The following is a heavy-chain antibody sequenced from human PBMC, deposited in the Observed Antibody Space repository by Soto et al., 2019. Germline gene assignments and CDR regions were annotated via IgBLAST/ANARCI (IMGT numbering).Heavy chain of an antibody. Sequence: PGGSLRLSCDASGFTFSSYAMSWVRQAPGKGLEWVSAISGSGGSTYYADSVKGRFTISRDNSKNTLYLQMNSLRAEDTAVYYCAKPLHQQLLRSLPWFDPRGQGTLVTLS. CDR1: GFTFSSYA. J-gene: IGHJ5*02. CDR2: ISGSGGST. D-gene: IGHD6-6*01. V-gene: IGHV3-23*01. CDR3: AKPLHQQLLRSLPWFDP.